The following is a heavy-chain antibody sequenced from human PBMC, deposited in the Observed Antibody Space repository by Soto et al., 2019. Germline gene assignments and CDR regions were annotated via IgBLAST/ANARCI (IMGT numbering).Heavy chain of an antibody. D-gene: IGHD6-13*01. CDR2: INGDGSSI. J-gene: IGHJ5*02. V-gene: IGHV3-74*01. CDR3: AREIIAVIGTIRWFDP. CDR1: GFTFTSHW. Sequence: GGSLRLSCAASGFTFTSHWMHWVRQAPGKGPVWVSRINGDGSSIGYADSVKGRFTISRDNAKNTLYLQMNSLRAEDTAVYYCAREIIAVIGTIRWFDPWGQGTLVTVSS.